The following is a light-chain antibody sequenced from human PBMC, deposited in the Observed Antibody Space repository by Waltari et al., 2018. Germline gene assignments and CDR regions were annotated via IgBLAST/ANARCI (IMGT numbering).Light chain of an antibody. CDR3: HSRDASGVGGS. Sequence: SSELTQDPAVSVAMGQTVTTKCQGNGLRSYSASWYQQSPGPAPILIMYDKNNRPSGVPDRFSGSNSDNTASLTITGAQAEDEASYYCHSRDASGVGGSFGGGTKLTVL. CDR2: DKN. J-gene: IGLJ2*01. CDR1: GLRSYS. V-gene: IGLV3-19*01.